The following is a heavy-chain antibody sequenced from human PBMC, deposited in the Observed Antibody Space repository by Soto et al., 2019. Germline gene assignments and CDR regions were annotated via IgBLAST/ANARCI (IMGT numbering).Heavy chain of an antibody. J-gene: IGHJ3*01. CDR3: ARGGRS. CDR2: INHSGST. CDR1: SGSFSGYY. Sequence: QVQLQQWGAGLLKPSETLSLTCAVYSGSFSGYYWSWIRQPPGKGLEWIGEINHSGSTNYNPSLKSRVTISVDTSKNQFSLKLSSVTAADTAVYYCARGGRSWGQGTMVTVSS. V-gene: IGHV4-34*01. D-gene: IGHD1-26*01.